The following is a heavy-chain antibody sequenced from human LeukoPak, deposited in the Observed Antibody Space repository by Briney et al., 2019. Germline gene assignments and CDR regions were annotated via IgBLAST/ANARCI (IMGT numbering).Heavy chain of an antibody. D-gene: IGHD1-26*01. CDR3: AKSIPLVGAAGDAFDI. J-gene: IGHJ3*02. CDR2: ISGSGGST. V-gene: IGHV3-23*01. Sequence: GGSLRLSCAASGFTFSSYAMSWVRQAPGKGLEWVSAISGSGGSTYYADSVKGRFTISRDNSKNTLYLQMNSLRAEDTAVYYCAKSIPLVGAAGDAFDIWGQGTMVTVSS. CDR1: GFTFSSYA.